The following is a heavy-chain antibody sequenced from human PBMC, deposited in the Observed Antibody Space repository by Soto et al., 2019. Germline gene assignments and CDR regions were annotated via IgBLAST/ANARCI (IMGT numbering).Heavy chain of an antibody. V-gene: IGHV3-23*01. J-gene: IGHJ4*02. CDR2: ISGSGGST. Sequence: GGSLRLSCAASGFTVSSNYMSWVRQAPGKGLEWVSAISGSGGSTYYADSVKGRFTISRDNSKNTLYLQMNSLRAEDTAVYYCAAVPASSGWYQPSDYWGQGTLVTVSS. CDR1: GFTVSSNY. D-gene: IGHD6-19*01. CDR3: AAVPASSGWYQPSDY.